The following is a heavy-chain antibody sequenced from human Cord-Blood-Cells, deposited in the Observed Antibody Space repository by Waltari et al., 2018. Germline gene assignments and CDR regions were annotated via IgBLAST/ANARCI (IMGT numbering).Heavy chain of an antibody. CDR3: ARGLQLLWFGEFDY. CDR1: GGSFSGYY. V-gene: IGHV4-34*01. CDR2: INHSGST. Sequence: QVQLQQWGAGLLKPSEPLSLTCAGYGGSFSGYYWSWIRQPPGKGLEWIGEINHSGSTNYNPSLKSRVTISVDTSKNQFSLKLSSVTAADTAVYYCARGLQLLWFGEFDYWGQGTLVTVSS. J-gene: IGHJ4*02. D-gene: IGHD3-10*01.